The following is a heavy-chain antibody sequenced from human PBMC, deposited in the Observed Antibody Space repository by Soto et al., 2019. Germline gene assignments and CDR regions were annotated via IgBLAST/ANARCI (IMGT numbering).Heavy chain of an antibody. Sequence: QVQLVESGGGVVQPGRSLRLSCAASGFTFSSYGMHWVRQAPGKGLEWVAVISHDGSNKYYADSVKGRFTISRDNSKNTLYLQMNSLRTEDTSVYYCGRCSSTSCHLGADYWGQGTLVTVSS. V-gene: IGHV3-30*03. CDR1: GFTFSSYG. CDR3: GRCSSTSCHLGADY. CDR2: ISHDGSNK. J-gene: IGHJ4*02. D-gene: IGHD2-2*01.